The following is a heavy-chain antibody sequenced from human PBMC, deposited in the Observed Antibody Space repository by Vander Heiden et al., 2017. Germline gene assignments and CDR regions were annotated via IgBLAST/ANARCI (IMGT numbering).Heavy chain of an antibody. V-gene: IGHV3-9*01. CDR2: ISWNSGSI. CDR1: GFTFDDYA. D-gene: IGHD2-2*02. J-gene: IGHJ3*02. CDR3: AKDISAAIPFGAFDI. Sequence: EVQLVESGGGLVQPGRSLRLSCAASGFTFDDYAMHWVRQAPGKGREWVSGISWNSGSIGYADSVKGRFTISRDNAKNSLYLQMNSLRAEDTALYYCAKDISAAIPFGAFDIWGQGTMVTVSS.